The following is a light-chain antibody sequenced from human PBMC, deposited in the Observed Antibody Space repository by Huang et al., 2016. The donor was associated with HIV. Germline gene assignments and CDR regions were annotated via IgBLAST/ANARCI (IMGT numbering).Light chain of an antibody. CDR3: QQYDNLPFT. CDR1: QDISNY. J-gene: IGKJ3*01. Sequence: DIQMTQSPSSLSASVGDRVTITCQASQDISNYLNWYQQKPGKAPKRLIYDASNLGTGVPSRFSGSGSGTDFTFTISSLQPEDIATYYCQQYDNLPFTFGPGTKVDIK. CDR2: DAS. V-gene: IGKV1-33*01.